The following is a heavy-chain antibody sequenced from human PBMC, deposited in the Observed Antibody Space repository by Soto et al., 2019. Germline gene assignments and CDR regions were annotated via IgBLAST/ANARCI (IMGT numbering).Heavy chain of an antibody. D-gene: IGHD3-22*01. CDR2: INAGNGNT. Sequence: SVKVSCEASGYTITSYAMHWVHQDTGQRLEWMGWINAGNGNTKYSQKFQGRVTITRDTSASTAYMELSSLRSEDTAVYYCASAYYYDSSGYYIYYGMDVWGQGTTVTVSS. CDR1: GYTITSYA. J-gene: IGHJ6*02. CDR3: ASAYYYDSSGYYIYYGMDV. V-gene: IGHV1-3*01.